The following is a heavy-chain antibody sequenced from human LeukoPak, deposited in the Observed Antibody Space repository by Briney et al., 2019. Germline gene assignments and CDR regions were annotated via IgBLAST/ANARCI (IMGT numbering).Heavy chain of an antibody. CDR2: ITSTSTYI. J-gene: IGHJ6*03. Sequence: GGSLRLSCAASGFTVSSNYMNWVRQAPGKGLEWVSSITSTSTYIYYADSVKGRFTISRDNAKNSLYLQMNGLRVEDTAVYYCARDPYSGGYGAYYYYYMDLWGKGTTVTISS. V-gene: IGHV3-21*01. D-gene: IGHD1-26*01. CDR3: ARDPYSGGYGAYYYYYMDL. CDR1: GFTVSSNY.